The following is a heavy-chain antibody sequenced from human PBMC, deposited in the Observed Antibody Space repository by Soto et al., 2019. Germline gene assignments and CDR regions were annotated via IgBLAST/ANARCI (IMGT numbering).Heavy chain of an antibody. D-gene: IGHD6-13*01. V-gene: IGHV3-23*01. CDR2: ISGSGGSA. CDR3: AKENGYSSSWFEFDY. J-gene: IGHJ4*02. CDR1: GFTFSSDA. Sequence: GSLRLSCAASGFTFSSDAMSWVRQALGKGQEWVSAISGSGGSAYYADSVKGRFTISRDNSKNTLYLQMNSLRAEDTAVYYCAKENGYSSSWFEFDYWGQGTLVTVSS.